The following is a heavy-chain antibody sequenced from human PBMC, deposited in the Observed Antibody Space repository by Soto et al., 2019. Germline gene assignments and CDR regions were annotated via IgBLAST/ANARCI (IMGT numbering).Heavy chain of an antibody. V-gene: IGHV4-39*01. Sequence: SETLSLTCTVSGGSISSSSYYWGWIRQPPGKGLEWIGSIDYSGSTYYNPSLKSRVTISVDTSKNQFSLKLSSVTAADTAVYYCASGPYSSRWYSSAPPTLYGMDVWGQGTTVTVSS. CDR2: IDYSGST. D-gene: IGHD6-13*01. CDR3: ASGPYSSRWYSSAPPTLYGMDV. J-gene: IGHJ6*02. CDR1: GGSISSSSYY.